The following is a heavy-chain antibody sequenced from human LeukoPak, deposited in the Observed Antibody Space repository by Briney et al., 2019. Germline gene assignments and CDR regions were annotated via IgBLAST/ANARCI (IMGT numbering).Heavy chain of an antibody. CDR2: INPNSGGT. CDR3: ARGLAGRRYKDNAFDI. J-gene: IGHJ3*02. CDR1: GYTFTGYY. V-gene: IGHV1-2*02. D-gene: IGHD3-16*02. Sequence: ASVKVSCKASGYTFTGYYMHWVRQAPGQGLEWMGWINPNSGGTNYAQKFQGRVTMTRDTSISTAYMELSRLRSDDTAVYYCARGLAGRRYKDNAFDIWGQGTMVTVSS.